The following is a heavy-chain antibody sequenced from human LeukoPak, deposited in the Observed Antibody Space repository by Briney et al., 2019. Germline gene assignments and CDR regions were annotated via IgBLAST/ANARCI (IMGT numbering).Heavy chain of an antibody. CDR3: ARYNPYYFDY. Sequence: KPPETLSLTCTVSGVSISSGDYYWSCIRQPPGKGLEWIGYIYSSGSTYYNPSLKSRLTISADTSKNQFSLKLSSVTAADTAVYYCARYNPYYFDYWGQGTLVTVSS. J-gene: IGHJ4*02. CDR1: GVSISSGDYY. D-gene: IGHD1-1*01. CDR2: IYSSGST. V-gene: IGHV4-30-4*08.